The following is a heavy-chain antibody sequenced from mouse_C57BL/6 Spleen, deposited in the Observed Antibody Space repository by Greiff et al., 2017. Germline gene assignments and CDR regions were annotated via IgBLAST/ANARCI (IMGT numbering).Heavy chain of an antibody. J-gene: IGHJ3*01. CDR2: IDPENGDT. CDR1: GFNIKDDY. D-gene: IGHD3-3*01. Sequence: VQLKESGAELVRPGASVKLSCTASGFNIKDDYMHWVKQRPEQGLEWIGWIDPENGDTEYASKFQGKATITADTSSNTAYLQLSSLTSEDTAVYYCTTLGDGFAYWGQGTLVTVSA. CDR3: TTLGDGFAY. V-gene: IGHV14-4*01.